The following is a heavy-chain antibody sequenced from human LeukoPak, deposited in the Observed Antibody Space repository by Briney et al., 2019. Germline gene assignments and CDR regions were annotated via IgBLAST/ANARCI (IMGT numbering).Heavy chain of an antibody. J-gene: IGHJ6*02. CDR2: ISGSGGST. Sequence: PGGSLRLSCAASGFTFSSYAMSWVRQAPGKGLEWVSAISGSGGSTYYADSVKGRVTISRDNSKNTLYLQMNSLRAEDTAVYYCARHRVAFKTTPGSNEIYYYYGLDVWGQGTTVTVSS. V-gene: IGHV3-23*01. CDR1: GFTFSSYA. CDR3: ARHRVAFKTTPGSNEIYYYYGLDV. D-gene: IGHD4-23*01.